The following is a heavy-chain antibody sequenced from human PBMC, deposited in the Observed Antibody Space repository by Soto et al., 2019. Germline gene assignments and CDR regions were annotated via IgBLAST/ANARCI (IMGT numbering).Heavy chain of an antibody. CDR2: VIPIFGTA. CDR1: GGTFSSYA. V-gene: IGHV1-69*01. CDR3: ARAPLLWFGESTPYYYYGMDV. D-gene: IGHD3-10*01. J-gene: IGHJ6*02. Sequence: QVQLVQSGAEVKKTGSSVKVSCKASGGTFSSYAISWVRQAPGQGLAWMGGVIPIFGTANYAQKFQGRVTITQDESTSTAYMELSSVSSEDTAVYYGARAPLLWFGESTPYYYYGMDVWGQGTTVTVSS.